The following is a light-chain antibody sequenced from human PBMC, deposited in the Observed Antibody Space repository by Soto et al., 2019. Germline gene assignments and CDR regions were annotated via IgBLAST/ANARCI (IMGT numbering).Light chain of an antibody. CDR2: DVT. Sequence: QSALTQPASVSGSPGQSITISCTGTSSDVGGYNHVSWYQQHPGKAPKLMIYDVTARPSGGSNRFSGSKAGNTASLAISGLEAEDEADYYCNSYTSTNTLVFGGGTQLTVL. J-gene: IGLJ2*01. CDR3: NSYTSTNTLV. V-gene: IGLV2-14*03. CDR1: SSDVGGYNH.